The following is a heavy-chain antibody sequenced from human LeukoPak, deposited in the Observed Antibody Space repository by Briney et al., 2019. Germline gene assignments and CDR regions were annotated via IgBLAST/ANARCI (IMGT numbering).Heavy chain of an antibody. D-gene: IGHD1-26*01. CDR3: ARLGIVGATSSMGDY. J-gene: IGHJ4*02. Sequence: GASLQISCKGSGYSFTSYWIGWVRQMPGKGLEWMGIIYPGDSDTRYSPSFQGQVTISADKSISTAYLQWSSLKASDTAMYYCARLGIVGATSSMGDYWGQGTLVTVSS. CDR1: GYSFTSYW. V-gene: IGHV5-51*01. CDR2: IYPGDSDT.